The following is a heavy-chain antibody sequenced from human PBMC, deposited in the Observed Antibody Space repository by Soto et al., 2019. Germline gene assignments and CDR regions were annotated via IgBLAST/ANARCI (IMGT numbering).Heavy chain of an antibody. CDR3: ARGPIIVVVPSTYFDY. J-gene: IGHJ4*02. V-gene: IGHV3-21*01. Sequence: EVQLVESGGGLVKPGGSLRLSCAASGFTFSSYSMNWVRQAPGKGLEWVSSISSSSSYIYYADSVKGRFTISRDNAKNSLYLQMNSLRAEDTAVYYCARGPIIVVVPSTYFDYWGQGTLVTVSS. CDR1: GFTFSSYS. D-gene: IGHD2-21*01. CDR2: ISSSSSYI.